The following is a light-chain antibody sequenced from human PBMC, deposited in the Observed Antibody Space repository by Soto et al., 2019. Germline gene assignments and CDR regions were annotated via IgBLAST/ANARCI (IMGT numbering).Light chain of an antibody. CDR3: QQYNNWPPLT. CDR2: GAS. V-gene: IGKV3-15*01. CDR1: QMVGGN. Sequence: IWMTHTPAPRFVHPGEKAPFSCRPIQMVGGNLAWYQQKPGQAPRLLIYGASTRATGIPARFSGSGSGTEFTLTISSLQSEDFAVYYCQQYNNWPPLTFGGGTKVEIK. J-gene: IGKJ4*01.